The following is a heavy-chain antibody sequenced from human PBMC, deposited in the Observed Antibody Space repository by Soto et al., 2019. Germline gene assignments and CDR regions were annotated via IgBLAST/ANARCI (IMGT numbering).Heavy chain of an antibody. Sequence: QLQLQESGPGLVKPSETLSLTCTVSGGSISSSSYYWGWIRQPPGKGLEWIGSIYYSGSTYYNPSLKSRVTISGDTSKNQLSLKLSSVTAADTAVYYCARAGQDYYDSSGYYPFDYWGQGTLVTVSS. CDR1: GGSISSSSYY. CDR3: ARAGQDYYDSSGYYPFDY. D-gene: IGHD3-22*01. V-gene: IGHV4-39*01. J-gene: IGHJ4*02. CDR2: IYYSGST.